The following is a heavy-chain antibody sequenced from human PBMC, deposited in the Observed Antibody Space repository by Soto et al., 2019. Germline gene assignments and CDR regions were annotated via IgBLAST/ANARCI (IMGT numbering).Heavy chain of an antibody. CDR1: GFTFSSYA. CDR3: ARERGSGQQLGNDAFDI. Sequence: VQLVESGGGLVQPGGSLRLSCAASGFTFSSYAMHWVRQAPGKGLEWVAVISYDGSNKYYADSVKGRFTISRDNSKNTLYLQMNSLRAEDTAVYYCARERGSGQQLGNDAFDIWGQGTMVTVSS. D-gene: IGHD6-13*01. V-gene: IGHV3-30-3*01. J-gene: IGHJ3*02. CDR2: ISYDGSNK.